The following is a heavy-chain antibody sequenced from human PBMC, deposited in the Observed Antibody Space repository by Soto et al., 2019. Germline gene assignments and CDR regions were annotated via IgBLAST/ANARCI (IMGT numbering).Heavy chain of an antibody. CDR2: VNHSGKT. D-gene: IGHD6-6*01. J-gene: IGHJ5*01. V-gene: IGHV4-34*01. Sequence: ESLTLAGVPDGGCLDGYKWHWVRHQPGKGLEWIGEVNHSGKTKYNPPLKSRVTISGDMSNKQFSLKLYSVKAADTGIYDCARVLDPSIEPRLSWFETWGHGAPVTVSS. CDR1: GGCLDGYK. CDR3: ARVLDPSIEPRLSWFET.